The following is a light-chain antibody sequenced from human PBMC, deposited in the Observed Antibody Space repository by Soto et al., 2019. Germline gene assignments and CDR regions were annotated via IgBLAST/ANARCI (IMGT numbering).Light chain of an antibody. Sequence: QSVLTQPPSASGTPGQRVTISGSGSSPNIGSNAVSWYQLLPGTAPKLLIYIDSHRPSGVPDRFSGSKSGTSASLVINGLQSEDAADYFGAAWEDSLGGYWVFGGGTELTVL. V-gene: IGLV1-44*01. CDR3: AAWEDSLGGYWV. J-gene: IGLJ3*02. CDR2: IDS. CDR1: SPNIGSNA.